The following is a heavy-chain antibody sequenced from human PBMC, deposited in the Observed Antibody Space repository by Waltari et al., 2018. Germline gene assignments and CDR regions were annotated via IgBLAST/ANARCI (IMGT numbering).Heavy chain of an antibody. CDR3: TRDLYGSGGDWFDP. J-gene: IGHJ5*02. CDR2: IGGTHSNI. CDR1: GSDFGDYD. V-gene: IGHV3-21*01. D-gene: IGHD3-10*01. Sequence: EVRLAESGGGLVKPGGSLRLSCTAPGSDFGDYDLNWVRQAPGTGLEWVSSIGGTHSNIFYADSVKGRFTVSRDNAKNSLFLQMDNLRAEDSGVYYCTRDLYGSGGDWFDPWGQGTLVTVSS.